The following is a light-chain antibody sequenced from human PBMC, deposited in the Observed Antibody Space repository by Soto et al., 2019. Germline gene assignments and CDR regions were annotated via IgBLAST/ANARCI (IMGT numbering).Light chain of an antibody. V-gene: IGKV1-39*01. J-gene: IGKJ4*02. CDR3: QQSYRTPPT. Sequence: DIQMTQSPSSLSASVGDRVTITCRASQSISIYLNWYQLKPGRPPKLLIYTASNLQSGVPSRFSGSGSRTDFTLTISSLQPEGFTTYSCQQSYRTPPTFGGGTTVDMK. CDR1: QSISIY. CDR2: TAS.